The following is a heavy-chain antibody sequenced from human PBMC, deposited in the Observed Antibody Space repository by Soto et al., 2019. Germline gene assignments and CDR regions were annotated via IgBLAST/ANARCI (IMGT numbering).Heavy chain of an antibody. Sequence: EVQLVESGGDLVQPGGSLRLSCTASGFTFRSYWMSWVRQAPGKGLEWVANIKEDGSDTYYQDSVRGRFTISRDNAKNYPYLEVNSRRAEDKAVYYCARVFSIWFDSWGQGTLVTVSS. J-gene: IGHJ5*01. CDR3: ARVFSIWFDS. CDR1: GFTFRSYW. CDR2: IKEDGSDT. V-gene: IGHV3-7*01. D-gene: IGHD2-21*01.